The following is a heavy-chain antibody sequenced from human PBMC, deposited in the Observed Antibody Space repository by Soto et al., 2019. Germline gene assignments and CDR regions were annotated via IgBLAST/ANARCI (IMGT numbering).Heavy chain of an antibody. J-gene: IGHJ4*02. CDR3: ARSAGGSYPQYDY. D-gene: IGHD1-26*01. CDR2: ISYDGRDK. CDR1: GFTFSSYA. Sequence: QVQLVESGGGVVQPGRSLRLSCAASGFTFSSYAMHWVRQAPGTGLAWVAAISYDGRDKYYPDSVKGRFTIPRDNSKNTLYLQMNSLRAEDTAVYYCARSAGGSYPQYDYWGQGTLVTVSS. V-gene: IGHV3-30*04.